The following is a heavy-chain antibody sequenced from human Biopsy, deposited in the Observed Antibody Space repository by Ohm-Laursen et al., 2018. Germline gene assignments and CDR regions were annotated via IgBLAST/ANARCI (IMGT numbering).Heavy chain of an antibody. CDR3: ARDTRWSPYSMDV. CDR1: GFSFSDYH. V-gene: IGHV3-11*01. CDR2: FSGGGTI. Sequence: SLRLSCTASGFSFSDYHMRWIRKAPGRGLEWVSYFSGGGTIYYGDSMKGRVTISRDNAKNSLYLQMHSLRAEDTAVYYCARDTRWSPYSMDVWGQGTTVTVSS. D-gene: IGHD4-23*01. J-gene: IGHJ6*02.